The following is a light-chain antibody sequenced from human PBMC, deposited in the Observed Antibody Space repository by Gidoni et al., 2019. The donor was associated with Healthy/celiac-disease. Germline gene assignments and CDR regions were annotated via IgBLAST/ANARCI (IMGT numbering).Light chain of an antibody. Sequence: DIQMNPSPSSPSASVGDRVTITCRASQSISSYLIWYQQKPGKTPKLLIYAASSFQSGVPSRFSGSGSCTDFTLTISSLQPEDFSTYYCQQRYSTPLTFGGGTKVEIK. V-gene: IGKV1-39*01. J-gene: IGKJ4*01. CDR1: QSISSY. CDR3: QQRYSTPLT. CDR2: AAS.